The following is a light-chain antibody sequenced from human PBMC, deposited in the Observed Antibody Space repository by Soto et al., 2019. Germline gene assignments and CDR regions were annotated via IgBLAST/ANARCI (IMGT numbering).Light chain of an antibody. CDR3: QQSYSTPPWT. CDR1: QSISSD. Sequence: DIQMTQSPSSLSASVGDRVTITCRASQSISSDLNWYQQKPGKAPKLLIYAASSLQSGVPSRFSGSVSGTDFTLTISSLQSEDFATYYCQQSYSTPPWTFGQGTKVEIK. V-gene: IGKV1-39*01. CDR2: AAS. J-gene: IGKJ1*01.